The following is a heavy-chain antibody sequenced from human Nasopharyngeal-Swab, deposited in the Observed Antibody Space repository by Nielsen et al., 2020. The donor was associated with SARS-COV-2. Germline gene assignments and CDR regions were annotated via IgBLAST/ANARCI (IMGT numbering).Heavy chain of an antibody. CDR1: GGSISSGGYY. CDR3: ARDLRSSSWDAFSL. CDR2: IYYSGST. V-gene: IGHV4-31*03. J-gene: IGHJ3*01. Sequence: SEPLSLTCTVSGGSISSGGYYWSRIRQHPGKGLEWIGYIYYSGSTYYNPSLKSRVTISVDTSKNQFSLKLSSVTAADTAVYYCARDLRSSSWDAFSLWGQGTMVTVSS. D-gene: IGHD6-13*01.